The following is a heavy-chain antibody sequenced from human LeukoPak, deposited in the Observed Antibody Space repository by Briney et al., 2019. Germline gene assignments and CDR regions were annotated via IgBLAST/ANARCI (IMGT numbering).Heavy chain of an antibody. Sequence: SVKVSCKASGYTFTSYDISWVRQAPGQGLEWMGRIIPILGIANYAQKFQGRVTITADKSTSTAYMELSSLRSEDTAVYYCARDLPGRWLRLAWGQGTLVTVSS. D-gene: IGHD5-24*01. CDR2: IIPILGIA. V-gene: IGHV1-69*04. CDR3: ARDLPGRWLRLA. CDR1: GYTFTSYD. J-gene: IGHJ4*02.